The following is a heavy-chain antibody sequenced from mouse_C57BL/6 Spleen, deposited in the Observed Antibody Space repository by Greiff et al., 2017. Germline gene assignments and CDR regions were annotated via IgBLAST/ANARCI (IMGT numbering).Heavy chain of an antibody. CDR1: GFSLTSYG. CDR2: IWGVGST. J-gene: IGHJ4*01. Sequence: QVQLQQSGPGLVAPSQSLSITCTVSGFSLTSYGVDWVRQSPGKGLEWLGVIWGVGSTNYNSALKSRLSISKDNSKSQVFLKMKSLQTADTAMYYVARTGYDYDDAMDYWGQGTSVTVSS. D-gene: IGHD2-4*01. V-gene: IGHV2-6*01. CDR3: ARTGYDYDDAMDY.